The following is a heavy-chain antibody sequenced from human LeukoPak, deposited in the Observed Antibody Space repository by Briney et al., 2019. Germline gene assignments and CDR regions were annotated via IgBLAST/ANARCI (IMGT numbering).Heavy chain of an antibody. CDR2: ISGRSIYT. V-gene: IGHV3-11*05. D-gene: IGHD1-7*01. CDR3: ARGMATTESFDI. CDR1: GFTFSDYY. J-gene: IGHJ3*02. Sequence: GGSLRLSWAAAGFTFSDYYVSWIRQAPGKWLECVSYISGRSIYTNYADSVKGRFTISRDNAKNSLYLQMNSLRAEDTAVYYCARGMATTESFDIWGQGTMVTVSS.